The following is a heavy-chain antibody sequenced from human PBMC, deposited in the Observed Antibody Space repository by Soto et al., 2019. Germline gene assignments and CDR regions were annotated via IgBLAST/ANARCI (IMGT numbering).Heavy chain of an antibody. CDR2: ISAYNGKT. Sequence: ASVKVSCKASGYTFTSYGSSWVRQAPGQGLEWMGWISAYNGKTNYAQKLQGRVTMTTDTSTSTAYMELRSLRSDDTAVYYCARDLVGRLPSHDYGANAPFPYAESGYNRFAPSGRGIRLTLSS. V-gene: IGHV1-18*04. CDR3: ARDLVGRLPSHDYGANAPFPYAESGYNRFAP. D-gene: IGHD4-17*01. CDR1: GYTFTSYG. J-gene: IGHJ5*02.